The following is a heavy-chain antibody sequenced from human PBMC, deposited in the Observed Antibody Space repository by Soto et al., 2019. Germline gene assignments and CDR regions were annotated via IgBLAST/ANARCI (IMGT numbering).Heavy chain of an antibody. CDR1: GFTFDDYA. CDR3: AKDTGLSDYYYYGMDV. D-gene: IGHD3-10*01. CDR2: ISWNRGSI. Sequence: EVQLVESGGGLVQPGRSLRLSCAASGFTFDDYAMHWVRQAPGKGLEWVSGISWNRGSIGYADSVKGRFTISRDNAKNSLYLQMNSLRAEDTALYYCAKDTGLSDYYYYGMDVWGQGPTVTVSS. V-gene: IGHV3-9*01. J-gene: IGHJ6*02.